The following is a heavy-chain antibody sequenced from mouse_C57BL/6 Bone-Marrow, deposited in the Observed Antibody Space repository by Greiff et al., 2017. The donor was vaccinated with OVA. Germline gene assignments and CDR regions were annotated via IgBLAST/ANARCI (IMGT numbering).Heavy chain of an antibody. D-gene: IGHD6-1*01. V-gene: IGHV1-26*01. CDR3: ETEQCLNYFDY. J-gene: IGHJ2*01. CDR1: GYTFTDYY. CDR2: INPNNGGT. Sequence: EVQLQQSGPELVKPGASVKISCKASGYTFTDYYMHWVKQSHGKSLEWIGDINPNNGGTSYNQKFKGKATLTVDKSSSTAYMELRSLTSEDSAVYYCETEQCLNYFDYGGQGTTLTVSS.